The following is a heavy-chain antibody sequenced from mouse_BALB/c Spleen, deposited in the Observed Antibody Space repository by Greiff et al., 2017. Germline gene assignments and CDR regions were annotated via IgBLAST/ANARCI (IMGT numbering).Heavy chain of an antibody. V-gene: IGHV1-18*01. D-gene: IGHD2-1*01. Sequence: EVKVVESGPELVKPGASMKISCKASGYSFTGYTMNWVKQSHGKNLEWIGLINPYNGGTSYNQKFKGKATLTVDKSSSTAYMELLSLTSEDSAVYYCARLAPHGNYGGYFDYWGQGTTLTVSS. CDR3: ARLAPHGNYGGYFDY. CDR1: GYSFTGYT. CDR2: INPYNGGT. J-gene: IGHJ2*01.